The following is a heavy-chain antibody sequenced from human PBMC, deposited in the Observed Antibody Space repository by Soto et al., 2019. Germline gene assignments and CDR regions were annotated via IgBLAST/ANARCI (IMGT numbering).Heavy chain of an antibody. CDR2: IRSDGTST. V-gene: IGHV3-48*02. CDR1: GFTFSSDW. J-gene: IGHJ4*02. Sequence: GGSLRLSCAASGFTFSSDWMHWVRQAPGKGLVWVSHIRSDGTSTYYADSVKGRFTISRDNAKNSLYLHMNSLRDEDTAIYYCVRDHDFAFDTWGQGTLVTVS. CDR3: VRDHDFAFDT. D-gene: IGHD2-21*02.